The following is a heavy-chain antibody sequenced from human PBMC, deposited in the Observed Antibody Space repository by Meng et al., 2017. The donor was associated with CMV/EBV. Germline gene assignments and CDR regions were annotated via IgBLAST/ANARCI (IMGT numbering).Heavy chain of an antibody. V-gene: IGHV3-30*04. Sequence: GGSLRLSCAASGFTFSSYAMHWVRQAPGKGLEWVAVISYDGSNKYYADSVKGRFTISRDNSKNTLYLQMNSLRAEDTAVYYCARGSHYYYSGMDVWGQGTTVTVSS. CDR3: ARGSHYYYSGMDV. CDR2: ISYDGSNK. J-gene: IGHJ6*02. CDR1: GFTFSSYA.